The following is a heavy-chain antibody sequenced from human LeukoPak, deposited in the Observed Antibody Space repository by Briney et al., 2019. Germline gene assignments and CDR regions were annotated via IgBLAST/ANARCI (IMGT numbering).Heavy chain of an antibody. D-gene: IGHD3-3*01. CDR2: ISGSGGST. Sequence: GGSLRLSCAASGFTFSSYAMSWVRQAPGKGLEWVSAISGSGGSTYYADSVKGRFTIPRDNSKNTLYLQMNSLRAEDTAVYYCAKSYDFWSGIPDYWGQGTLVTVSS. V-gene: IGHV3-23*01. J-gene: IGHJ4*02. CDR3: AKSYDFWSGIPDY. CDR1: GFTFSSYA.